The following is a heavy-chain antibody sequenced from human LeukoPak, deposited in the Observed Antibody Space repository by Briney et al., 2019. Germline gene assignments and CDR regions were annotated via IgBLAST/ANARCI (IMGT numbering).Heavy chain of an antibody. Sequence: ASVKVSCKASGYTFTSYGISWVRQAPGQGLEWMGWISAYNGNTNYAQKLQGRVTMTTDTSTSTAYMELRSLRSDDTAVYYCARVVNPGYSYGHREGNWFDPWGQGTLVTVSS. CDR2: ISAYNGNT. D-gene: IGHD5-18*01. J-gene: IGHJ5*02. CDR1: GYTFTSYG. CDR3: ARVVNPGYSYGHREGNWFDP. V-gene: IGHV1-18*01.